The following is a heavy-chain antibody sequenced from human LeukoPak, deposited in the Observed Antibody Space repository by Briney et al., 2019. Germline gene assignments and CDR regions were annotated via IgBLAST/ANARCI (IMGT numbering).Heavy chain of an antibody. J-gene: IGHJ4*02. V-gene: IGHV3-30*18. CDR1: GFTFSTST. CDR3: AKDIAPIDY. CDR2: ISYDGSNK. D-gene: IGHD6-13*01. Sequence: PGGSLRLSCAASGFTFSTSTMSWVRQAPGKGLEWVAVISYDGSNKYYADSVKGRFTISRDNSKNTLYLQMNSLRAEDTAVYYCAKDIAPIDYWGQGTLVTVSS.